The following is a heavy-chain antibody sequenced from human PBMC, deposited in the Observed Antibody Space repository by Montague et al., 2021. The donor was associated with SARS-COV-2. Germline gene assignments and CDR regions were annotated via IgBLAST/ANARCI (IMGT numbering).Heavy chain of an antibody. J-gene: IGHJ5*02. Sequence: SETLSLTCTVSGGSIDSYYWSWLRQPPGKGLEWIGYIYYRGTTNYNPSLESRVTMSVDTSKNQFSLNLSSVTAADTAMYYCARERQDNWFDPWGQGTLVTVSS. CDR3: ARERQDNWFDP. V-gene: IGHV4-59*01. CDR2: IYYRGTT. CDR1: GGSIDSYY.